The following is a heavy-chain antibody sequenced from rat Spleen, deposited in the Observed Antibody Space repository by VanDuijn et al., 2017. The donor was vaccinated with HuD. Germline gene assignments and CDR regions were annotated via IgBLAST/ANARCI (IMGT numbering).Heavy chain of an antibody. J-gene: IGHJ4*01. Sequence: EVQLQESGPGLVKPSQSLSLTCSVTGYAITSSYRWNWIRKLPGNKLEWMGYINSAGSINYNPSLKSRVAITRDTSRNQFLLQLNSVTTEDTATYYCARRDLSSSYVMDAWGQGASVTVSS. V-gene: IGHV3-3*01. CDR3: ARRDLSSSYVMDA. CDR2: INSAGSI. D-gene: IGHD1-2*01. CDR1: GYAITSSYR.